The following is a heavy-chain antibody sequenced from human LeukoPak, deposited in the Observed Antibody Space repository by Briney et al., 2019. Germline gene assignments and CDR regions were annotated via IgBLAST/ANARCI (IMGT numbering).Heavy chain of an antibody. V-gene: IGHV1-3*01. CDR2: INGGSGNT. Sequence: AAVKVSCKASGYTFTDYTMHWLRQAPGQRLDWMGWINGGSGNTKYSPEFQGRVTITRDTSASTAYMELSSLRSEDTAVYYCANPRYDSSGYYYVDWGQGTLVTVSS. D-gene: IGHD3-22*01. CDR3: ANPRYDSSGYYYVD. CDR1: GYTFTDYT. J-gene: IGHJ4*02.